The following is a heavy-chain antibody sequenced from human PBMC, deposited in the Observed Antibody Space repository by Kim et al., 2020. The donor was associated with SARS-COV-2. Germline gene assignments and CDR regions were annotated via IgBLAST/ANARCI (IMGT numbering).Heavy chain of an antibody. V-gene: IGHV3-9*01. Sequence: GGSLRLSCAASGFTFDDYAMHWVRQAPGKGLEWVSGISWNSGSIGYADSVKGRFTISRDNAKNSLYLQMNSLRAEDTALYYCAKDQTPSIAAAGPIDYWG. CDR1: GFTFDDYA. D-gene: IGHD6-13*01. CDR2: ISWNSGSI. CDR3: AKDQTPSIAAAGPIDY. J-gene: IGHJ4*01.